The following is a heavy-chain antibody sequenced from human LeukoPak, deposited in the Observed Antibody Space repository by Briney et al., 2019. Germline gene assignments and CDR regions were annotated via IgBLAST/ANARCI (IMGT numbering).Heavy chain of an antibody. Sequence: SQTLSLTCTVSGGSISSGSYYWSWIRQPAGKGLEWMGRIYTSGSTNYNPSLKSRVTISVDTSKNQFSLKLSSVTAADTAVYYCASAYSVGATKWFGAFDIWGQGTMVTVSS. CDR2: IYTSGST. CDR1: GGSISSGSYY. CDR3: ASAYSVGATKWFGAFDI. V-gene: IGHV4-61*02. D-gene: IGHD1-26*01. J-gene: IGHJ3*02.